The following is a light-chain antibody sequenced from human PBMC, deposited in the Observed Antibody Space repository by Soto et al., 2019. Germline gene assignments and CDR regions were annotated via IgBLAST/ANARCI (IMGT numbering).Light chain of an antibody. CDR2: EDN. CDR3: QSYGSSTVWV. CDR1: SGSIASNY. J-gene: IGLJ3*02. Sequence: NFMLTQPHSVSESPGKTVTISCTRSSGSIASNYVQWYQQRPGSSPTTVIYEDNQRPSGVPDRFSGSIDSSSNSASLTISGLKTEDEADYYCQSYGSSTVWVFGGGTKLTVL. V-gene: IGLV6-57*01.